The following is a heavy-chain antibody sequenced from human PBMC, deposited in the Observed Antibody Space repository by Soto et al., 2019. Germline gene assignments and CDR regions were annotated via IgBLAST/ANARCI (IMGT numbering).Heavy chain of an antibody. D-gene: IGHD6-13*01. CDR2: INAGNGNT. J-gene: IGHJ5*02. V-gene: IGHV1-3*01. Sequence: ASVKVSCKASGYTFTSYAMHWVRQAPGQRLEWMGWINAGNGNTKYSQKFQGRVTITRDTSASTAYMELSSLRSEDTAVYYCARDKIQYSSSWYPHPPNWFDPWGQGTLVTVSS. CDR3: ARDKIQYSSSWYPHPPNWFDP. CDR1: GYTFTSYA.